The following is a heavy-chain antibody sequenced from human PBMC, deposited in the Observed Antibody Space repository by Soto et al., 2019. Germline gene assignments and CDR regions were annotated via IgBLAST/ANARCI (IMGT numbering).Heavy chain of an antibody. Sequence: SETLSLTCAVSGGSISSGGYSWSWIRQPPGKGLGWIGYIYHSGSTYYNPSLKSRVTISVDRSKNQFSLKLSSVTAADTAVYYCARVTGTTSYYAFDIWCQGTMVTVSS. CDR3: ARVTGTTSYYAFDI. J-gene: IGHJ3*02. CDR2: IYHSGST. V-gene: IGHV4-30-2*01. D-gene: IGHD1-7*01. CDR1: GGSISSGGYS.